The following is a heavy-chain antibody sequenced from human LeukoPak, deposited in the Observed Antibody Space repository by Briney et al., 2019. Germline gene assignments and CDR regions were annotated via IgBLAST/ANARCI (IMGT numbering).Heavy chain of an antibody. J-gene: IGHJ4*02. Sequence: SQTLSLTCAISGDSVSSNSATWDWIRQSPSRGLEWLGRTYYRSKWYNDYAVSVKSRATINPDTSKNQFSLQLNSVTPEDTAVYYCAREGSDGYLFDYWGQGSLVIVSS. V-gene: IGHV6-1*01. CDR2: TYYRSKWYN. CDR3: AREGSDGYLFDY. CDR1: GDSVSSNSAT. D-gene: IGHD3-16*01.